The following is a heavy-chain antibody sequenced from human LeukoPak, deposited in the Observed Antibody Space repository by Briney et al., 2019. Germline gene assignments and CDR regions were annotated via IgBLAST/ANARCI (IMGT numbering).Heavy chain of an antibody. CDR1: GFTFSSYG. Sequence: PGGSLRLSCAASGFTFSSYGMHWVRQAPGKGLEWVSYISSSGSTIYYADSVKGRFTISRDNAKNSLYLQMNSLRAEDTAVYYCARRPYCSGGTCYGMDVWGQGTTVTVSS. J-gene: IGHJ6*02. V-gene: IGHV3-48*04. D-gene: IGHD2-15*01. CDR3: ARRPYCSGGTCYGMDV. CDR2: ISSSGSTI.